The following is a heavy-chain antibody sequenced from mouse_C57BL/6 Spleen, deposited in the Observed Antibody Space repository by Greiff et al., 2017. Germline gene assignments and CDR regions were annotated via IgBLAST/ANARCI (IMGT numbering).Heavy chain of an antibody. CDR1: GYTFTDYY. CDR3: ARDYGSSYGAY. Sequence: EVKLKQSGPELVKPGASVKISCKASGYTFTDYYMNWVKQSHGKSLEWIGDINPNNGGTSYNQKFKGKATLTVDKSSSTAYMELRSLTSEDSAVYYCARDYGSSYGAYWGQGTLVTVSA. V-gene: IGHV1-26*01. CDR2: INPNNGGT. D-gene: IGHD1-1*01. J-gene: IGHJ3*01.